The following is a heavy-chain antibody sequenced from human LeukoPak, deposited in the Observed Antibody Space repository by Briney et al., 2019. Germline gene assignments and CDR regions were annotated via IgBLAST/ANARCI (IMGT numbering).Heavy chain of an antibody. D-gene: IGHD7-27*01. Sequence: GGCLRLSCAASGFTFSSYEMNSVRQAPGKGLEWVSYITSSGSTIYYADSVKGRFTISRDNAKNSVYLQMNSLRAEDTAVYYCARTPTGAVGYWGQGTLVTVSS. CDR1: GFTFSSYE. CDR2: ITSSGSTI. CDR3: ARTPTGAVGY. V-gene: IGHV3-48*03. J-gene: IGHJ4*02.